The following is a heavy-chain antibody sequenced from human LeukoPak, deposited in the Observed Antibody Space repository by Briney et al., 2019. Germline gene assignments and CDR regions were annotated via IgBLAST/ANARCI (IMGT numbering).Heavy chain of an antibody. D-gene: IGHD3-3*01. J-gene: IGHJ3*02. CDR2: ISNDSVDK. CDR3: ARRDWVSGAVRAFYI. CDR1: GFNFSDYY. V-gene: IGHV3-11*04. Sequence: GGSLRLSCVVSGFNFSDYYMSWLRQAPGKGLEWVSYISNDSVDKYYVDSVRGRFTISRDNAKKSMYLQMSGLRVEDTAVYYCARRDWVSGAVRAFYIWGQGTMVTVS.